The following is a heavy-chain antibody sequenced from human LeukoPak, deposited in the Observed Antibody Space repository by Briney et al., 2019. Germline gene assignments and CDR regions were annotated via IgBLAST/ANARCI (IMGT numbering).Heavy chain of an antibody. D-gene: IGHD3-22*01. V-gene: IGHV1-18*01. Sequence: GASVKVSCKASGYTFTSYGISWVRQAPGQGLEWMGWISAYNGNTNYAQKLQGRVTMTTDTSTSTAYMELRSLRSDDTAVYYCARGDAYRYYYDSSGLNWFDPWGQGTLVTVSS. CDR3: ARGDAYRYYYDSSGLNWFDP. J-gene: IGHJ5*02. CDR1: GYTFTSYG. CDR2: ISAYNGNT.